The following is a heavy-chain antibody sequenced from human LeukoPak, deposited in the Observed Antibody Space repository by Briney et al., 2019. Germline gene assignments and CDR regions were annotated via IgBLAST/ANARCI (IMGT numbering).Heavy chain of an antibody. V-gene: IGHV4-31*03. CDR2: KYYSGSA. D-gene: IGHD2-2*01. CDR3: XXXXCSSISCLDVFNV. Sequence: PSETLSLTCNVSGVSVSDGRYYWTWIRQHPGKGLEWIGYKYYSGSAKYNPSLKSRLTISIDTSKNQFSLQLSSWTAADTATYXCXXXXCSSISCLDVFNVWGQGTRVTVSS. J-gene: IGHJ3*01. CDR1: GVSVSDGRYY.